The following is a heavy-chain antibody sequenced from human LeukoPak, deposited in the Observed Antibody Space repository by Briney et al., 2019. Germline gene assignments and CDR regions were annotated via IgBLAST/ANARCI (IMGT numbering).Heavy chain of an antibody. CDR3: AKGGYSSSWDWRFDP. CDR2: ISGSGGST. V-gene: IGHV3-23*01. J-gene: IGHJ5*02. D-gene: IGHD6-13*01. Sequence: GSLRLSCAASGFTFSSYAMSWVRQAPGKGLEWVSAISGSGGSTYYADSVKGRFTTSRDNSKNTLYLQMNSLRAEDTAVYYCAKGGYSSSWDWRFDPWGQGTLVTVSS. CDR1: GFTFSSYA.